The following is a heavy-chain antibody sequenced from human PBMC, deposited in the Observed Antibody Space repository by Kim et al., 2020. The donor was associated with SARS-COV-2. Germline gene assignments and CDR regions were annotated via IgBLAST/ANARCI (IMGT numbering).Heavy chain of an antibody. CDR3: ARDGSGYYYSMNV. Sequence: GGSLRLSCAASGFTFSTYGMNWVRQAPGKGLEWVSVILYDGSNKYSADSVKGRFTISRDNTKNTLYMQMNSLRAEDTAVYYCARDGSGYYYSMNVWGQGT. CDR1: GFTFSTYG. CDR2: ILYDGSNK. J-gene: IGHJ6*02. D-gene: IGHD6-19*01. V-gene: IGHV3-30*03.